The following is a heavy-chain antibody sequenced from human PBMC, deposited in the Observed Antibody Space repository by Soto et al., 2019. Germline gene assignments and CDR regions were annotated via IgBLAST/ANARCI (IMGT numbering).Heavy chain of an antibody. V-gene: IGHV4-31*02. CDR1: GGPVSGDDLY. J-gene: IGHJ6*02. CDR2: VYHTGTT. D-gene: IGHD3-22*01. Sequence: LSLTCVVSGGPVSGDDLYWSWIRHLPGKGLEWIANVYHTGTTYYNPSLKSRVSMSVDTSQNQLSLILASVTAADTAVYYCARALVTDYNSRDYHYYFAMDVWGQGTSVTVSS. CDR3: ARALVTDYNSRDYHYYFAMDV.